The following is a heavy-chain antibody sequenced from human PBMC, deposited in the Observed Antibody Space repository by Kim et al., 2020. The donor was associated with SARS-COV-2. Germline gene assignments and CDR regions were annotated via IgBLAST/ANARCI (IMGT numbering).Heavy chain of an antibody. V-gene: IGHV4-61*01. Sequence: SETLSLTCTVSGGSVSSGSYYWSWIRQPPGKGLEWIGYIYYSGSTNYNPSLKSRVTISVDTSKNQFSLKLSSVTAADTAVYYCARDPAFGGGNSNWGYYFYGFDVWGQGNTVPRSS. CDR2: IYYSGST. J-gene: IGHJ6*02. CDR3: ARDPAFGGGNSNWGYYFYGFDV. D-gene: IGHD7-27*01. CDR1: GGSVSSGSYY.